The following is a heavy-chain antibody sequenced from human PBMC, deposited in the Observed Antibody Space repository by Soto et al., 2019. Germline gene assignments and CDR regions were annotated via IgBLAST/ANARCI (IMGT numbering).Heavy chain of an antibody. CDR2: IVVGSGNT. J-gene: IGHJ4*02. CDR1: GFTFTSSA. V-gene: IGHV1-58*01. D-gene: IGHD3-16*01. Sequence: ASVKVSCKASGFTFTSSAVQWVRQARGQRLEWIGWIVVGSGNTNYAQKFQERVTITRDMSTSTAYMELSSLRSEDTAVYYCAADIGEGYYFDYWGQGTLVTVSS. CDR3: AADIGEGYYFDY.